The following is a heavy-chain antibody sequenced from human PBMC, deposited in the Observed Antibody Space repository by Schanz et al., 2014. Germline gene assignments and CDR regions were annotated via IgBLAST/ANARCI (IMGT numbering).Heavy chain of an antibody. CDR3: AKGRYTGLLMWY. CDR1: VFTFSSYS. J-gene: IGHJ2*01. V-gene: IGHV3-66*01. Sequence: SVFTFSSYSMSCFRQSPGKGLEWGSVIYSGGNTYYADSVKGRFTISRDNSKNTLFLQVNSQRAEDKAVYYCAKGRYTGLLMWY. CDR2: IYSGGNT. D-gene: IGHD3-9*01.